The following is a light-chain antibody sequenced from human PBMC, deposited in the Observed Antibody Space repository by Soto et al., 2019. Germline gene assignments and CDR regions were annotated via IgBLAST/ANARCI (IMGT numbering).Light chain of an antibody. CDR1: QSISSW. J-gene: IGKJ1*01. V-gene: IGKV1-5*01. CDR2: DAS. CDR3: QQYNNYSPT. Sequence: DIQMTQSPSTLSASVGDRVTITCRASQSISSWLAWYQQTPGKAPKLLIYDASSLESGVPSRFSGSGSGTEFTLTISSLQPDEFATYYCQQYNNYSPTFGQGTNVEIK.